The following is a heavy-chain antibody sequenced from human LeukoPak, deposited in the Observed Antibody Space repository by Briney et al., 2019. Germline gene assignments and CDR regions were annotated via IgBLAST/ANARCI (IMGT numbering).Heavy chain of an antibody. CDR3: ARGDRGVEYYYGSGKNY. J-gene: IGHJ4*02. V-gene: IGHV3-7*01. Sequence: GGSLRLSCAASGFTFSSYWMSWVRQAPGKGLEWVANIKQDGSEKYYVDSVKGRFTISRDNAKNSLYLQMNSLRAEDTAVYYCARGDRGVEYYYGSGKNYWGQGTLVTVSS. CDR2: IKQDGSEK. CDR1: GFTFSSYW. D-gene: IGHD3-10*01.